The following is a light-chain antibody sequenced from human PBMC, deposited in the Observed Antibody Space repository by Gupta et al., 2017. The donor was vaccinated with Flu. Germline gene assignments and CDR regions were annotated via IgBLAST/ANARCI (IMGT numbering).Light chain of an antibody. CDR3: CSYAGSSTPV. CDR2: EGS. Sequence: QSALTQPASVSGSPGQSLTIPCTGTSSDVGSYNLVSWYQQHPGKAPKLMIYEGSKRPSGVSNRFSGSKSGNTASLTISGLQAEDEADYYCCSYAGSSTPVFGGGTKLTVL. J-gene: IGLJ2*01. V-gene: IGLV2-23*01. CDR1: SSDVGSYNL.